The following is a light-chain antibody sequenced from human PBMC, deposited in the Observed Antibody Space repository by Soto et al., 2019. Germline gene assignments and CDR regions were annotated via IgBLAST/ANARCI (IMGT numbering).Light chain of an antibody. V-gene: IGKV1-5*01. CDR2: DAS. CDR3: QQYNTYPT. J-gene: IGKJ5*01. CDR1: QSISSW. Sequence: EIQMTQSPSTMFTSVGDRITITCRASQSISSWLAWYQQKPGKAPKLLIYDASSLESGVPSRFSGSGSGTEFTLTISSLQPDDFATYYCQQYNTYPTFGQGTRLEIK.